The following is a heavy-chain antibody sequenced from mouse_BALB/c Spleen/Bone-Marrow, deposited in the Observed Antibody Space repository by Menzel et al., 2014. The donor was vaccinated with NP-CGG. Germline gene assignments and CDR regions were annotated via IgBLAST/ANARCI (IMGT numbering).Heavy chain of an antibody. Sequence: EVQGVESGGGLVKPGGSLKLSCAASGFTFSSYGMSWVRQSPEKRLEWVAEISSGGSYTYYPDTVTGRFTISRDNAKNAVYLEMSSLRSEDTAMYYCARGGNYLDYWGQGTTLTVSS. J-gene: IGHJ2*01. V-gene: IGHV5-9-4*01. CDR1: GFTFSSYG. CDR3: ARGGNYLDY. CDR2: ISSGGSYT.